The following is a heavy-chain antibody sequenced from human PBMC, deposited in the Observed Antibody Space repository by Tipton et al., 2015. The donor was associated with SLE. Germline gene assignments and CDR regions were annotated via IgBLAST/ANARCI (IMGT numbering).Heavy chain of an antibody. V-gene: IGHV4-39*07. CDR1: GGSISSSSYY. D-gene: IGHD2-15*01. CDR2: IYYSGST. Sequence: TLSLTCTVSGGSISSSSYYWGWIRQPPGKGLEWIGSIYYSGSTYYNPSLKSRVTISVDTSKNQFSLKLSSVTAADTAVYYCAGRRSLDIVVVVAANDYYYGMDVWGQGTTVTVSS. J-gene: IGHJ6*02. CDR3: AGRRSLDIVVVVAANDYYYGMDV.